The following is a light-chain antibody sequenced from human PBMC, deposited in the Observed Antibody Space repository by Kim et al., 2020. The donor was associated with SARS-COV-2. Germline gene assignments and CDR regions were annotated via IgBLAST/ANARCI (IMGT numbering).Light chain of an antibody. CDR3: QQYFSSPYT. Sequence: RATINCKSSQSVLYSFYNKNFLAWYQQKPGQPPKVLLYWASTRESGVPDRFSGSGSATDFTLTISSLQAEDVAVYFCQQYFSSPYTFGQGTKLEI. V-gene: IGKV4-1*01. CDR1: QSVLYSFYNKNF. J-gene: IGKJ2*01. CDR2: WAS.